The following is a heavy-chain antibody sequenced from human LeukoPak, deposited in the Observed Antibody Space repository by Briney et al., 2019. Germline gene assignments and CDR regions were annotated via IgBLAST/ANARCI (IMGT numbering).Heavy chain of an antibody. CDR2: IIPIFGTA. V-gene: IGHV1-69*13. D-gene: IGHD3-10*01. Sequence: ASVKVSCKASGDTFSSYAISWVRQAPGQGLEWMGGIIPIFGTANYAQKFQGRVTITADESTSTAYMELSSLRSEDTAVYYCATRISKYYYGSGSYYKDEYFQHWGQGTLVTVSS. CDR1: GDTFSSYA. CDR3: ATRISKYYYGSGSYYKDEYFQH. J-gene: IGHJ1*01.